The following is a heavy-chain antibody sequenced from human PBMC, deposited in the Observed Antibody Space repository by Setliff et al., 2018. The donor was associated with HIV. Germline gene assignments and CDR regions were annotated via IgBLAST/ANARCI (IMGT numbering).Heavy chain of an antibody. CDR1: GGSISSGGYY. CDR2: INHGGST. Sequence: SETLSLTCTVSGGSISSGGYYWSWIRQPPGKGLGWIGKINHGGSTNYNPSLKSRVTVSIDTSKNQFSLKLSSVTAADTAVYYCASDYSSRHDAFDLWGQGTVVTVSS. J-gene: IGHJ3*01. CDR3: ASDYSSRHDAFDL. V-gene: IGHV4-39*07. D-gene: IGHD6-13*01.